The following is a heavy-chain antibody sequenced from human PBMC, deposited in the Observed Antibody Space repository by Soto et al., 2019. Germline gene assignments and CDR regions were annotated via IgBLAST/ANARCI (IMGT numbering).Heavy chain of an antibody. J-gene: IGHJ6*02. Sequence: QVQLVQSGAEVRKPGASVKVSCKASGYTFSTSGMSWLRQAPGQGLEWMGWISTYNGDTNDAPKFQDRVTMTSAPSKSTVYMELRSLRSDDTAVYYCARAGAAPYYYYGMDVWGQGTRVTVSS. V-gene: IGHV1-18*01. D-gene: IGHD2-15*01. CDR2: ISTYNGDT. CDR3: ARAGAAPYYYYGMDV. CDR1: GYTFSTSG.